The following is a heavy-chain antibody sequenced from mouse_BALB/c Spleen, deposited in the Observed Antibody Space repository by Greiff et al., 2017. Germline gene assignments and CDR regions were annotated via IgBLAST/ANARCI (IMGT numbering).Heavy chain of an antibody. CDR2: INSNGGST. CDR1: GFTFSSYG. D-gene: IGHD2-4*01. Sequence: EVKLVESGGDLVKPGGSLKLSCAASGFTFSSYGMSWVRQTPDKRLELVATINSNGGSTYYPDSVKGRFTISRDNAKNTLYLQMSSLKSEDTAMYYCAREDDYIYYYAMDYWGQGTSVTVSS. J-gene: IGHJ4*01. CDR3: AREDDYIYYYAMDY. V-gene: IGHV5-6-3*01.